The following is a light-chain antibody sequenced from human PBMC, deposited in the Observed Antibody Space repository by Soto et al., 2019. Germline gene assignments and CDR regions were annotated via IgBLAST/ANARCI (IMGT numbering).Light chain of an antibody. CDR3: SSYTSSSTYV. CDR2: DVS. J-gene: IGLJ1*01. Sequence: QSALTQPASVSGSPGQPIAISCTGPSSDVGGYDYVSWYQQQSGKAPKLMIYDVSNRPSGVSNRFSGSKSGNTASLTISGLQAEDEAEYYCSSYTSSSTYVFGSGTKSPS. CDR1: SSDVGGYDY. V-gene: IGLV2-14*01.